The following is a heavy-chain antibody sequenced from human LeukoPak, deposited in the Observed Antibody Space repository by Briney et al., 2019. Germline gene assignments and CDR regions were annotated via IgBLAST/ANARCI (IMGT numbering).Heavy chain of an antibody. Sequence: GGSLRLSCAASGFTFTDYYMSWIRQAPGKGLEWVSYISSSGTTIQYADSVKGRFTISRDNAKNSLYLQMNSLRAEDTAVYYCAREVRLQFTDSWGQETLVIVSS. V-gene: IGHV3-11*01. J-gene: IGHJ4*02. CDR2: ISSSGTTI. CDR1: GFTFTDYY. CDR3: AREVRLQFTDS. D-gene: IGHD3-3*01.